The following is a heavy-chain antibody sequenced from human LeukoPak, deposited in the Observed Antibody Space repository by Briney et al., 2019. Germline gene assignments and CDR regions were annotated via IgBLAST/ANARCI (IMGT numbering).Heavy chain of an antibody. V-gene: IGHV3-23*01. J-gene: IGHJ4*02. Sequence: GGSLRLSCAASGVTFSIYTMSWVRQAPGKGLEWVSAIVGSGRNTYYADSVKGRFTISRDNSKNTLYLQMNSLRAEDTAVYHCAKEGGYDGVDWWGQGTLVTVSS. CDR3: AKEGGYDGVDW. D-gene: IGHD5-12*01. CDR1: GVTFSIYT. CDR2: IVGSGRNT.